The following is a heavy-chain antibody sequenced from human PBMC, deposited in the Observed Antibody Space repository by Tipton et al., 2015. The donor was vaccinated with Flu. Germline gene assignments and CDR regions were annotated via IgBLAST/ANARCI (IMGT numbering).Heavy chain of an antibody. V-gene: IGHV4-4*07. D-gene: IGHD3-16*02. Sequence: TLSLTCTVSGDSISSYYWSWFRQPAVKGLGWIGLIYTSGSTNYNASLKSRVTMSVDTSKNQFSLKLSSVTVADTAVYYCAGDHLLGDLSFVDNWGQGTLVTVSS. CDR1: GDSISSYY. CDR2: IYTSGST. J-gene: IGHJ4*02. CDR3: AGDHLLGDLSFVDN.